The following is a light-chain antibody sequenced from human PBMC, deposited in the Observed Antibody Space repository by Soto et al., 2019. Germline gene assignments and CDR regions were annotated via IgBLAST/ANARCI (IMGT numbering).Light chain of an antibody. CDR2: EVI. CDR3: SSYTSSSTLV. CDR1: SSDVGTHNY. Sequence: QSALTQPVSVSGSPGQSITISCTATSSDVGTHNYVSWYQQYPGKAPKLMIYEVINRPSGVSNRFSGSKSGNTASLIISGLQAEDEADYYCSSYTSSSTLVFGGGTKLTVL. V-gene: IGLV2-14*01. J-gene: IGLJ2*01.